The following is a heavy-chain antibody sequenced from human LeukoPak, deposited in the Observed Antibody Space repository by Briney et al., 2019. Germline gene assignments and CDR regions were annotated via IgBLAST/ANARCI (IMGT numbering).Heavy chain of an antibody. CDR2: IKPDGSET. CDR3: ARNLVHLWNVFDF. CDR1: RFTFSNHY. D-gene: IGHD2/OR15-2a*01. Sequence: PGGSLRLSRVASRFTFSNHYMSWVRQAPGKGLEWVATIKPDGSETFYVDSVKGRFTVSRDNAKNSLYLQMSSLRAEDTAVYHCARNLVHLWNVFDFWGLGTMVTVSS. V-gene: IGHV3-7*01. J-gene: IGHJ3*01.